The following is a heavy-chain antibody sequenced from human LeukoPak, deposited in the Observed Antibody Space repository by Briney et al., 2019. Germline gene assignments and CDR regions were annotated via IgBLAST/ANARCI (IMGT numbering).Heavy chain of an antibody. J-gene: IGHJ5*02. Sequence: ASVKVSCKASGYTFTGYYMHWVRQAPGQGLEWMGWINPNSGGTNYAQKFQGRVTMTRDTSISTAYMELSRLTSDDTAVYYCATVVPAAMGWFDPWGQGTLVTVSS. V-gene: IGHV1-2*02. CDR2: INPNSGGT. CDR3: ATVVPAAMGWFDP. CDR1: GYTFTGYY. D-gene: IGHD2-2*01.